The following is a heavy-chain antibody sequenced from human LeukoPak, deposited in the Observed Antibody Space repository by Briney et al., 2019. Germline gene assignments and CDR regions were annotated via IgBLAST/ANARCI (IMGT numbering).Heavy chain of an antibody. CDR3: ATLGEYYDSSGYYYN. D-gene: IGHD3-22*01. V-gene: IGHV4-34*01. CDR2: INHSGST. Sequence: SETLSLTCAVYGGSFSGFYWSWIRQPPGKGLEWIGEINHSGSTYYNPSLKSRVTISEDTSKNQFSLKLTSVTAADTAVYYCATLGEYYDSSGYYYNWGLGTLVTVSS. CDR1: GGSFSGFY. J-gene: IGHJ4*02.